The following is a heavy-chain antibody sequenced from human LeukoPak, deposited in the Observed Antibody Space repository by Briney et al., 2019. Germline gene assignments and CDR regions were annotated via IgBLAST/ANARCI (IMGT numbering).Heavy chain of an antibody. Sequence: SSVKVSCKASGGTFSSYAISWVRPAPGQGLEWMGRVIPILGIANYAQKFQGRVTITADKSTSTAYMELSSLRSEDTAVYYCERDVYRDGYNNYWGQGTLVTVSS. J-gene: IGHJ4*02. CDR2: VIPILGIA. CDR1: GGTFSSYA. V-gene: IGHV1-69*04. D-gene: IGHD5-24*01. CDR3: ERDVYRDGYNNY.